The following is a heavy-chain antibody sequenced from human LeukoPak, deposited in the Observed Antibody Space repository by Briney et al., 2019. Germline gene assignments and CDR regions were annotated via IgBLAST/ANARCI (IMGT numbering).Heavy chain of an antibody. J-gene: IGHJ6*02. CDR3: AKGARSGPYDYYAMDV. Sequence: PGGSLRLSCAASGFTLSSYAMSWVRQAPGKGLEWVSAISGSGGSTYYADSVKGRFTISRDNSKNTLYLQMNSLRAEDTAVYYCAKGARSGPYDYYAMDVWGQGTTVTVSS. D-gene: IGHD6-19*01. V-gene: IGHV3-23*01. CDR2: ISGSGGST. CDR1: GFTLSSYA.